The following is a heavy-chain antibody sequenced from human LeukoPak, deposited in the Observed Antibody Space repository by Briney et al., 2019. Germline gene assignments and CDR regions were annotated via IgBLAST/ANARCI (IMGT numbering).Heavy chain of an antibody. CDR3: ARDRGYGIYYYYYMDV. J-gene: IGHJ6*03. Sequence: ASVKVSCKASGYTFTGYYMHWVRQAPGQGLEWMGRINPNSGDTNYAQKFQGRVNMTRDTSISTAYVELSRLRSDDTAVYYCARDRGYGIYYYYYMDVWGKGTTVTVSS. D-gene: IGHD5-18*01. V-gene: IGHV1-2*06. CDR2: INPNSGDT. CDR1: GYTFTGYY.